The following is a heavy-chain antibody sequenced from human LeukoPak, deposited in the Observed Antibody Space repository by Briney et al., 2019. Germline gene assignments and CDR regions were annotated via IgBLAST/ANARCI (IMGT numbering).Heavy chain of an antibody. Sequence: ASVKVSCKASGYTFTSYVIHWVRQAPGQRLEWMGWINAGNGNTKYSQEFQDRVTITRDTSASTVYMELSSLRSGDMAVYYCARARYETRIWPKSRYDYYHYMDVWGKGTTITVSS. CDR2: INAGNGNT. J-gene: IGHJ6*03. D-gene: IGHD2-15*01. CDR1: GYTFTSYV. V-gene: IGHV1-3*03. CDR3: ARARYETRIWPKSRYDYYHYMDV.